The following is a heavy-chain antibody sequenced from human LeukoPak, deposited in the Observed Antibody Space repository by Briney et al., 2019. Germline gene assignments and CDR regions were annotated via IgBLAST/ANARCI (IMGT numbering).Heavy chain of an antibody. D-gene: IGHD7-27*01. CDR3: ARSQFYNVSTGDTPFYYYAMDV. CDR1: GYTFTSYD. J-gene: IGHJ6*02. Sequence: ASVKVSCKASGYTFTSYDINWVRQATGQGLEWMGWMNPNSGNTGYAQKFQGRVTMTRNTSISTAYMELSSLRSEDTAVFYCARSQFYNVSTGDTPFYYYAMDVWGQGTTVTVSS. V-gene: IGHV1-8*01. CDR2: MNPNSGNT.